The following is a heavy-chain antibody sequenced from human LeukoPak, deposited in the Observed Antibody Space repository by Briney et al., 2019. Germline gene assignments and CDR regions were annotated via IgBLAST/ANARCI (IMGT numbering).Heavy chain of an antibody. D-gene: IGHD1-1*01. J-gene: IGHJ4*02. CDR1: GFTFSSYA. Sequence: GGSLRLSCAASGFTFSSYAMGWVRQAPRKGLEWVSVIGPGYDTHYADSVKGRFSIPRDNSKSTLYLQMNSLRAEDTALYYCARNPPERPIDYWGQGTLVTVSS. CDR3: ARNPPERPIDY. CDR2: IGPGYDT. V-gene: IGHV3-23*01.